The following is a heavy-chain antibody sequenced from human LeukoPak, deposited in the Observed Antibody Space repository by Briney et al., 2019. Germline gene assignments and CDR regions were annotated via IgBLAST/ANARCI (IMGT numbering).Heavy chain of an antibody. J-gene: IGHJ3*02. CDR2: IRYDESNK. Sequence: GGSLRLSCAASGFTFSSYGMHWVRQAPGKGLEWVAFIRYDESNKYYADSVKGRFTISRDNSKNTLYLQMNSLRAEDTAVYYCAKIGTTGTPDAFDIWGQGTMVTVSS. D-gene: IGHD1-1*01. V-gene: IGHV3-30*02. CDR1: GFTFSSYG. CDR3: AKIGTTGTPDAFDI.